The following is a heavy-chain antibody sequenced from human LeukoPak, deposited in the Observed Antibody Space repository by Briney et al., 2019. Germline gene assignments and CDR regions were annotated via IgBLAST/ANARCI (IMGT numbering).Heavy chain of an antibody. D-gene: IGHD1-26*01. V-gene: IGHV3-23*01. CDR3: AKDGRVVGATNY. CDR1: GFTFSSYS. J-gene: IGHJ4*02. Sequence: GGSLRLSCAASGFTFSSYSMNWVRQAPGKGLEWVSAIGGSGGSTYYADSVKGRFTISRDNSKNTLYLQMNSLRAEDTAVYYCAKDGRVVGATNYWGQGTLVTVSS. CDR2: IGGSGGST.